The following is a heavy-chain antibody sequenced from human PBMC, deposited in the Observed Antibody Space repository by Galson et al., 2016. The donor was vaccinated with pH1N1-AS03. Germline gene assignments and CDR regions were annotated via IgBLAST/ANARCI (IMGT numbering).Heavy chain of an antibody. CDR3: ARDRPNYNVYLDH. J-gene: IGHJ4*02. Sequence: SLRLSWAASGFTFRDYGFHWVRQAPGKGLEWVAVIWYDGSNKNYVDSVKGRFIVSRDNSNDTLYLQMNSLRAEDTAVYYCARDRPNYNVYLDHWGQGILVTVSS. V-gene: IGHV3-33*01. D-gene: IGHD5-24*01. CDR1: GFTFRDYG. CDR2: IWYDGSNK.